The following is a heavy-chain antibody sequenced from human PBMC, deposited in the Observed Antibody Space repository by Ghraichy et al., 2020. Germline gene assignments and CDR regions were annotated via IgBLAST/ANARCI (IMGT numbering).Heavy chain of an antibody. CDR3: ARQLASTGGGMDV. CDR2: ISSETTYI. Sequence: GGSLRLSCAASGFSFGAFAMNWVRQAPGKGLEWVAFISSETTYIYYADSVKGRFTISRDNGNKILYLQMDRLRPEDTATYFCARQLASTGGGMDVWGQGTTVTVSS. D-gene: IGHD2-8*02. V-gene: IGHV3-21*01. J-gene: IGHJ6*02. CDR1: GFSFGAFA.